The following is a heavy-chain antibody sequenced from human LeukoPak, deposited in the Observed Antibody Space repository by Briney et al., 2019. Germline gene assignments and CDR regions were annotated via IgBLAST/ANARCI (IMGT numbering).Heavy chain of an antibody. CDR1: GGSVSSGSYY. CDR3: ARDSFGTGTGTTQGMDV. J-gene: IGHJ6*04. Sequence: PSETLSLTCTVSGGSVSSGSYYWSWIRQPPGKGLEWIGYIYYSGSTNYNPSLKSRVTISVDTSKNQFSLKLSSLTAADTAVYYCARDSFGTGTGTTQGMDVWGKGTTVTVSS. V-gene: IGHV4-61*01. D-gene: IGHD1-1*01. CDR2: IYYSGST.